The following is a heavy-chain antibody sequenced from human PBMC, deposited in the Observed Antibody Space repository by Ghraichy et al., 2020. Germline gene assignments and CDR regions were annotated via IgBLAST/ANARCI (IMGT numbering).Heavy chain of an antibody. CDR2: ISSSSSYI. CDR3: ARGTVEWLPNWFDP. V-gene: IGHV3-21*01. Sequence: GGSLRLSCAASGFTFSSYSMNWVRQAPGKGLEWVSSISSSSSYIYYADSVKGRFTISRDNAKNSLYLQMNSLRAEDTAVYYCARGTVEWLPNWFDPWGQGTLVTVSS. CDR1: GFTFSSYS. J-gene: IGHJ5*02. D-gene: IGHD3-3*01.